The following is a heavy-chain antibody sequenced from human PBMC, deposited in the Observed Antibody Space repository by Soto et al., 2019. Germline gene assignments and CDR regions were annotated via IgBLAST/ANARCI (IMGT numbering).Heavy chain of an antibody. CDR2: IYYSGST. J-gene: IGHJ3*02. CDR1: GGSISSSSYY. CDR3: ARPPMLGATIHTPFDI. Sequence: QLQLQESGPGLVKPSETLSLTCTVSGGSISSSSYYWGWIRQPPGKGLEWIGSIYYSGSTYYNPSLRSRVTISVDTSKNQFSLKLSSVTAADTAVYYCARPPMLGATIHTPFDIWGQGTMVTVSS. V-gene: IGHV4-39*01. D-gene: IGHD5-12*01.